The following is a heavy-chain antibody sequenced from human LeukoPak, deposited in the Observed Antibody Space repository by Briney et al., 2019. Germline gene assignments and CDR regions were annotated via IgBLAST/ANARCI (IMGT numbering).Heavy chain of an antibody. CDR2: MSGNGDDI. CDR1: GFTFSTYA. J-gene: IGHJ4*02. Sequence: PGGSLRLSCAASGFTFSTYAMAWVRQAPGKGLEWVSAMSGNGDDIYYADSVRGRFTISRDNSKNTLYLQMNSLRAEDTAIYYCARRTWSGEIKYFDYWGQGTLVTVSS. V-gene: IGHV3-23*01. D-gene: IGHD3-3*01. CDR3: ARRTWSGEIKYFDY.